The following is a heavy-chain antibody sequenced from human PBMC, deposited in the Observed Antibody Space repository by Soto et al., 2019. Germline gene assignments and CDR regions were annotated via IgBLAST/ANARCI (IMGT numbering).Heavy chain of an antibody. CDR2: IYYSGTT. V-gene: IGHV4-31*03. D-gene: IGHD3-22*01. J-gene: IGHJ4*02. CDR3: ARSSSYSHHVSDS. CDR1: GGSINNGGYY. Sequence: QVQLQESGPGLVKPSQTLSLTCTVSGGSINNGGYYWTWIRQHPGKGLEWIGYIYYSGTTSYNPSLNRRVTISLDTSKNPFSLNQSSVTTVDTAVYYCARSSSYSHHVSDSWGQGTLVTVSS.